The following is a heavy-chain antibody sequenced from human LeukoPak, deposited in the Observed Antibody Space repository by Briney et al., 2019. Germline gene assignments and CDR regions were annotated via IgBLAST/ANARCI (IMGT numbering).Heavy chain of an antibody. CDR3: VKDRNSVAGTRGLDY. D-gene: IGHD6-19*01. J-gene: IGHJ4*02. CDR1: GFTFSSYG. V-gene: IGHV3-30*02. CDR2: IQYDGSNK. Sequence: GGSLRLSCAASGFTFSSYGMHWVRQAPGKGLEWVAFIQYDGSNKYYADSVKGQFTISRDNSKNTLSLQMNSLRAEDTAVYYCVKDRNSVAGTRGLDYWGQGTLVTVSS.